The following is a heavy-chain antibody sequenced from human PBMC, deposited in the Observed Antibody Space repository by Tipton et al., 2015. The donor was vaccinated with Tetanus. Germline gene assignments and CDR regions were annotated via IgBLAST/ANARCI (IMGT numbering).Heavy chain of an antibody. D-gene: IGHD2-15*01. CDR2: ISAYNGNT. CDR1: GYTFTSYG. V-gene: IGHV1-18*01. Sequence: QLVQSGAEXXKPXASXXVXCKASGYTFTSYGISXXRXXPXQGLEWMGWISAYNGNTNYAQKLQGRVTMTTDTSTSTAYMELRSLXAXDTXXXXXAXXXXSYYYYXGMDVWGQGT. CDR3: AXXXXSYYYYXGMDV. J-gene: IGHJ6*02.